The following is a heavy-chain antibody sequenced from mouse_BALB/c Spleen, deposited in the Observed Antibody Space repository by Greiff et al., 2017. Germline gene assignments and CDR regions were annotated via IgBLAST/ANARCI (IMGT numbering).Heavy chain of an antibody. CDR3: ARDIGGCGGSFAY. CDR1: GFTFTDYY. D-gene: IGHD1-1*01. J-gene: IGHJ3*01. Sequence: EVMLVESGGGLVQPGGSLRLSCAASGFTFTDYYMSWVRQPPGKALEWFGFIRNKANGYTTDYSSSVKGPFTISRDNSQSILYLQMNTLRAEDSATYYCARDIGGCGGSFAYWGQGTLVTVSA. V-gene: IGHV7-3*02. CDR2: IRNKANGYTT.